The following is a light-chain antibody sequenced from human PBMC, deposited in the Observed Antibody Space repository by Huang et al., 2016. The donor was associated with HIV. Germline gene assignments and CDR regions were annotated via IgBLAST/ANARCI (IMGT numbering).Light chain of an antibody. CDR2: DSS. V-gene: IGKV1-27*01. Sequence: DIQMTQSPSSLSASVGDRVTITCRASQGISDYLAWYQQKPGRIPKLLISDSSTLQPGVPSRFSGGGSGTDFALTISGLQPEDVATYFCQKYDMAPYTFGQGTKLDLK. J-gene: IGKJ2*01. CDR3: QKYDMAPYT. CDR1: QGISDY.